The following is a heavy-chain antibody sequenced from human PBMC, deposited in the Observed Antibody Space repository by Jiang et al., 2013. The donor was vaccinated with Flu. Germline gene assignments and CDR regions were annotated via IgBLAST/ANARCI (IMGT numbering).Heavy chain of an antibody. V-gene: IGHV4-59*08. D-gene: IGHD2-8*01. Sequence: LLKPSETLSLTCTVSGGSISSYYWSWIRQPPGKGLEWIGYIYYSGSTYYNPSLKSRVTISVDTSKNQFSLKLSSVTAADTAVYYCARHGDVYAAFDIWGQGTMVTVSS. J-gene: IGHJ3*02. CDR3: ARHGDVYAAFDI. CDR1: GGSISSYY. CDR2: IYYSGST.